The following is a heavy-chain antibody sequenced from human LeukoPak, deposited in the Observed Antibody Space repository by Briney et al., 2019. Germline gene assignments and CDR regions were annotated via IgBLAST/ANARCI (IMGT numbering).Heavy chain of an antibody. Sequence: PGGSLRLSCAASGFTFSSYGMHWVRQAPGKGLEWVAVIWYDGSNKYYADSVKGRFTISRDNSKNTLYLQMNSLRAKDTAVYYCASPSHYYDSSGPSGGMDVWGQGTTVTVSS. D-gene: IGHD3-22*01. CDR1: GFTFSSYG. CDR2: IWYDGSNK. J-gene: IGHJ6*02. V-gene: IGHV3-33*01. CDR3: ASPSHYYDSSGPSGGMDV.